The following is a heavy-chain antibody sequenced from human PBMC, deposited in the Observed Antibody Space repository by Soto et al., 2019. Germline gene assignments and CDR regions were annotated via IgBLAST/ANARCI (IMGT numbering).Heavy chain of an antibody. V-gene: IGHV1-46*01. CDR1: GYTFITYY. CDR2: IDPSDGYT. D-gene: IGHD3-3*01. Sequence: QVQLVQSGAEVKKPGASVKVSCKASGYTFITYYLHWLRQAPGQGLEWVGIIDPSDGYTFYAEKFQGRNTITRETSTSTVFLEVTSLEAADTAIYFCARFGIKKTEDFSSGYYNWWDTWGQGTLVTVSS. J-gene: IGHJ5*02. CDR3: ARFGIKKTEDFSSGYYNWWDT.